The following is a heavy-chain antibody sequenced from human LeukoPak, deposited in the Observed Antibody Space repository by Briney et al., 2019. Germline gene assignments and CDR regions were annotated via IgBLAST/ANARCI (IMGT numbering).Heavy chain of an antibody. D-gene: IGHD6-13*01. Sequence: PGGSLRLSCAASGFTFSTYAMSWVRQAPGKGLEWVSGISGSGGSTYYADPVKGRFTISRDTSKNTLYLEMNSLGAEDTALYYCAKSKGSSWYGVDNWGQGTLVTVSS. J-gene: IGHJ4*02. V-gene: IGHV3-23*01. CDR2: ISGSGGST. CDR1: GFTFSTYA. CDR3: AKSKGSSWYGVDN.